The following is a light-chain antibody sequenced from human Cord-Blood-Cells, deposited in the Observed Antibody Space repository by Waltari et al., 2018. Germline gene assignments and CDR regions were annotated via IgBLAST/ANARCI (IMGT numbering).Light chain of an antibody. V-gene: IGLV2-11*01. CDR3: CSYAGSYTYWV. Sequence: QSALTQPRSVSGSPGQSVPISCTGTSSDVGGYNYAPWYQQPPGKAPKLMIYDVSKRPSGVPDRFSGSKSGNAASLTISGLQAEDEADYYCCSYAGSYTYWVFGGGTKLTVL. CDR1: SSDVGGYNY. CDR2: DVS. J-gene: IGLJ3*02.